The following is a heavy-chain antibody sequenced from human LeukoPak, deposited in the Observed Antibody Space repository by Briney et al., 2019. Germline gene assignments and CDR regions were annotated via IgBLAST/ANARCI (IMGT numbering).Heavy chain of an antibody. CDR1: GYTFTGHY. CDR2: INPTSGGS. Sequence: ASVKVSCKTSGYTFTGHYIHWMRQVPGQGLEWMGWINPTSGGSTFAQKFQGRLSMTRDTSSNTVYMEVRRLTSDDTAVYFCARGIQVWLSTFSDFDYWGQGTLVTVSS. V-gene: IGHV1-2*02. CDR3: ARGIQVWLSTFSDFDY. J-gene: IGHJ4*02. D-gene: IGHD3-22*01.